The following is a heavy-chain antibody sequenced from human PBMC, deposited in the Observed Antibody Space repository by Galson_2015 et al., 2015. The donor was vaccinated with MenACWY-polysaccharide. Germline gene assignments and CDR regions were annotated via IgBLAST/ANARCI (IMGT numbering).Heavy chain of an antibody. CDR3: ARNWDSSTLLGNAFDV. CDR1: GGSISTSTHY. CDR2: SHYSGIT. V-gene: IGHV4-39*01. D-gene: IGHD2-2*01. Sequence: LTCTVSGGSISTSTHYWHWIRQPPGKGLEWVGNSHYSGITYYNPSLKGRVSISVDTSKNQFSLRLTSVTAADTALYFCARNWDSSTLLGNAFDVWGQGTMVTVTS. J-gene: IGHJ3*01.